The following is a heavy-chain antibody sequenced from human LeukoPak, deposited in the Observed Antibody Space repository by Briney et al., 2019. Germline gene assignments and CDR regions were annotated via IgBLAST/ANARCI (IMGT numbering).Heavy chain of an antibody. V-gene: IGHV3-30*04. CDR1: GFTFSTYA. D-gene: IGHD3-22*01. CDR2: ISYDGSNK. CDR3: AKAYYYDSSGSHPPFDY. J-gene: IGHJ4*02. Sequence: PGRSLRLSCAASGFTFSTYAMHWVRQAPGKGLEWVAVISYDGSNKYYADSVKGRFTISRDNSRNTLYLQMNSLRAEDTAVYYCAKAYYYDSSGSHPPFDYWGQGTLVTVSS.